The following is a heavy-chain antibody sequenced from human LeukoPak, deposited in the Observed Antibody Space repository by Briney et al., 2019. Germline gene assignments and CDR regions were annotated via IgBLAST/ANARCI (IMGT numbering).Heavy chain of an antibody. D-gene: IGHD3-16*01. CDR3: ARDLPGGGLNYYFDY. CDR2: ISYDGSNK. J-gene: IGHJ4*02. V-gene: IGHV3-30*03. Sequence: PGGSLRLSCAASGFTFSSYGMHWVGQAPGKGLEWVAVISYDGSNKYYADSVKGRFTISRDNSKNTLYLQMNSLRAEDTAVYYCARDLPGGGLNYYFDYWGQGTLVTVSS. CDR1: GFTFSSYG.